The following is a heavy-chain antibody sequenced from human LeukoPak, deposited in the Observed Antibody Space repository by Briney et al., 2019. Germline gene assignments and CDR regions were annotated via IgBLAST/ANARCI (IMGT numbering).Heavy chain of an antibody. D-gene: IGHD3-16*01. V-gene: IGHV1-69*02. CDR1: GGTFSSYT. CDR2: IIPILGIA. J-gene: IGHJ4*02. Sequence: ASVKVSCKASGGTFSSYTISWARQAPGQGLEWMGRIIPILGIANYAQKFQGRVTITADKSTSTAYMELSSLRSEDTAVYYCXRGGHQNXXXXXXGXXDYWGQXTLVTVSS. CDR3: XRGGHQNXXXXXXGXXDY.